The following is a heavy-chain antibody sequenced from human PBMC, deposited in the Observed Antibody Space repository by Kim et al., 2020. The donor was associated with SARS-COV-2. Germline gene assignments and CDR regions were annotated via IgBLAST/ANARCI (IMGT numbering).Heavy chain of an antibody. CDR2: IFRGGTV. CDR1: GFTVTSNH. J-gene: IGHJ4*03. D-gene: IGHD1-26*01. Sequence: GGSLRLSCALSGFTVTSNHMTWVRQAPGRGLEWVAVIFRGGTVYYAPSVQGRFTVSRDYYENTSSLVKNNMSTKDTAIYYCARDPVADRYSSFDYWGQGTLVTVSS. V-gene: IGHV3-53*01. CDR3: ARDPVADRYSSFDY.